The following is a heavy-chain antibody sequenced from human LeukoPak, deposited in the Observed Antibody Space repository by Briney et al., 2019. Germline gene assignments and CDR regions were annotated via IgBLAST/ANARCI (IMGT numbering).Heavy chain of an antibody. CDR3: GRGGDGMVRGVIIFDY. V-gene: IGHV1-2*04. Sequence: ASVKVSSKASGYTFTGYYMHWVRRAPGHGLEWMGWINPYSGGTNHAQNFQGWVTMTRHTSLSTAYMELSRLRSDDTAVDYCGRGGDGMVRGVIIFDYWGQGTLVTVSS. D-gene: IGHD3-10*01. CDR2: INPYSGGT. J-gene: IGHJ4*02. CDR1: GYTFTGYY.